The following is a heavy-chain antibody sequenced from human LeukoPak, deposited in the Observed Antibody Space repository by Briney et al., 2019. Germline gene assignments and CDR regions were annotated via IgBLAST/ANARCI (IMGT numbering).Heavy chain of an antibody. V-gene: IGHV3-7*04. CDR2: IKQDGSEK. CDR3: ARGSGLYYIH. Sequence: GGSLRLSCAASGFTFSSYWMSWVRQAPGKGLEWVANIKQDGSEKYYVDSVKGRFTISRDNAKNSLFLEMNRLRAEDTAVYYCARGSGLYYIHWGQGTLVTVSS. CDR1: GFTFSSYW. J-gene: IGHJ4*02. D-gene: IGHD1-26*01.